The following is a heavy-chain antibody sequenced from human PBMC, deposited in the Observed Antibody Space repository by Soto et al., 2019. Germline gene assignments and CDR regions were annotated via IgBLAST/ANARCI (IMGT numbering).Heavy chain of an antibody. V-gene: IGHV5-51*01. CDR2: IYPGDSDT. D-gene: IGHD6-6*01. Sequence: PGESLKISCKGSEYSFTTYWIGWVRQMPGKGLEWMGFIYPGDSDTRYSPYFQGQVTISADKSTSTAYLQWTSLKASDTAIYYCVRQGATSSDVVGLDVSGQGTTLTVYS. CDR3: VRQGATSSDVVGLDV. J-gene: IGHJ6*02. CDR1: EYSFTTYW.